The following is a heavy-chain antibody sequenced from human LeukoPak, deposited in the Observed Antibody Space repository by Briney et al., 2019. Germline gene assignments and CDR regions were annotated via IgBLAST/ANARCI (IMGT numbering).Heavy chain of an antibody. J-gene: IGHJ4*02. CDR1: GFTFSSYG. CDR2: IRYDGSNK. CDR3: AKGPRADYDILTGFGFDY. V-gene: IGHV3-30*02. Sequence: GGSLRLSCAASGFTFSSYGMHWVRQAPGKGLEWVAFIRYDGSNKYYADSVKGRFTISRDNSKNTLYLQMNSLRAEDTAVYYCAKGPRADYDILTGFGFDYWGQGTLVTVSS. D-gene: IGHD3-9*01.